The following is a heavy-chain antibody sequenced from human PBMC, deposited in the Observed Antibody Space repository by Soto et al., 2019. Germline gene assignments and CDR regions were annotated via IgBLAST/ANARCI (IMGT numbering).Heavy chain of an antibody. CDR3: ARAPTGSYYDILTGYFDY. J-gene: IGHJ4*02. D-gene: IGHD3-9*01. Sequence: QVQLVQSGAEVKKPGASVKVSCKASGYTFTSYGISWVRQAPGQGLEWMGWISAYNGNTNYAQKLQGRVTMTTDTSTSTAYMELRSLRSDDTAVYYCARAPTGSYYDILTGYFDYWGQGTLVTVSS. CDR2: ISAYNGNT. CDR1: GYTFTSYG. V-gene: IGHV1-18*01.